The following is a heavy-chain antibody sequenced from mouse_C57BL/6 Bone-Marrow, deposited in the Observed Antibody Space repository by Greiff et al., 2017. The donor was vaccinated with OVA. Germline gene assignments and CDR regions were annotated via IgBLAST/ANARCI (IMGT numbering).Heavy chain of an antibody. Sequence: EVQLVEPGGGLVKPGGSLKLSCAASGFTFSSYVMSWVRPTPEKRLEWVASISDGGSYTYYPDNVKGRFTISRDNAKNNLYLQMSHLKSEDTAMYYCARGATVVGGDYWGQGTTLTVSS. D-gene: IGHD1-1*01. CDR3: ARGATVVGGDY. CDR1: GFTFSSYV. V-gene: IGHV5-4*01. CDR2: ISDGGSYT. J-gene: IGHJ2*01.